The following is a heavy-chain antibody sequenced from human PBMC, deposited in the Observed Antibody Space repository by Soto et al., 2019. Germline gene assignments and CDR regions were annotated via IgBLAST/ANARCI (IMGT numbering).Heavy chain of an antibody. V-gene: IGHV3-23*01. CDR3: AKDLQAAGTSDWFDP. J-gene: IGHJ5*02. CDR1: GFTFSSYA. Sequence: GGSLRLSCAASGFTFSSYAMSWVHQAPGKGLEWVSAISGSGGSTYYADSVKGRFTISRDNSKNTLYLQMNSLRAEDTAVYYCAKDLQAAGTSDWFDPWGQGTLVTVSS. D-gene: IGHD6-19*01. CDR2: ISGSGGST.